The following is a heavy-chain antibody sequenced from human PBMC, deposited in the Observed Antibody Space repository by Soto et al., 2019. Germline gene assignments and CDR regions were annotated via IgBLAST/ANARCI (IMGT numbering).Heavy chain of an antibody. CDR1: GFSLSRYG. D-gene: IGHD6-19*01. CDR2: IWYDGSNK. J-gene: IGHJ4*02. CDR3: ARTNSSGFYFDY. V-gene: IGHV3-33*01. Sequence: FPRLSCEVSGFSLSRYGMHWVRQAPGKGLEWVAVIWYDGSNKYYADSVKGRFTISRDNSKNTLYLQMNSLRAEDTAVYYCARTNSSGFYFDYWGQGTLVTVSS.